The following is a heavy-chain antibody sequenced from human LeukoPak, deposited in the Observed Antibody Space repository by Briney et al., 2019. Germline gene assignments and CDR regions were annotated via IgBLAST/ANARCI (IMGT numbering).Heavy chain of an antibody. CDR3: ARDKRNWFDP. V-gene: IGHV4-59*01. J-gene: IGHJ5*02. CDR2: IYYSGST. Sequence: SETLSLTCTVSGGSISSYYWSWIRQPPGKGLEWIGYIYYSGSTNYNPSLKSRVTISVDTSKNQFSLKLSSVTAADTAVYYCARDKRNWFDPWGQGTLGTVSS. CDR1: GGSISSYY.